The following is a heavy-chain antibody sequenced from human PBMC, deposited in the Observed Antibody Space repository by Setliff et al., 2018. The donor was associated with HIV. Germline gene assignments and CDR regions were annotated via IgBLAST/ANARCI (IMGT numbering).Heavy chain of an antibody. J-gene: IGHJ4*02. CDR2: IYFSGTT. D-gene: IGHD5-12*01. Sequence: SETLSLTCTVSGASISSHYWSWIRQPPGKGLEWIGYIYFSGTTNYNPSLKSRVTISVDTSKNQFSLNLNSVTAADTATYFCARGGGYSGSDSQPFDFWGQGILVTVSS. V-gene: IGHV4-59*11. CDR3: ARGGGYSGSDSQPFDF. CDR1: GASISSHY.